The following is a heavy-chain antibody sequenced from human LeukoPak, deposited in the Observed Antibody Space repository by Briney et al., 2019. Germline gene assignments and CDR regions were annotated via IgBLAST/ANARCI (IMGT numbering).Heavy chain of an antibody. CDR1: GFTFSSYT. D-gene: IGHD2-21*01. Sequence: GGSLRLSCAASGFTFSSYTMTWVRQAPGKGLEWVSSISSSSSYIYSADSVKGRFTISRDNAKNSLYLQMNSLRAEDTAVYYCAGYGGDWNFDSWGQGTLITVSS. CDR2: ISSSSSYI. V-gene: IGHV3-21*01. J-gene: IGHJ4*02. CDR3: AGYGGDWNFDS.